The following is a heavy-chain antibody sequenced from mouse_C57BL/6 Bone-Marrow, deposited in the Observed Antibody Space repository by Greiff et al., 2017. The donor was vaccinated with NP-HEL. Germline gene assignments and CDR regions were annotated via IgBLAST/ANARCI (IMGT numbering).Heavy chain of an antibody. CDR1: GYTFTTYP. Sequence: VKLMESGAELVKPGASVKMSCKASGYTFTTYPIEWMKQNHGKSLEWIGNFHPYNDDTKYNEKFKGKATLTVEKSSSTVYLELSRLTSDDSAVYYCARASYGYDYAMDYWGQGTSVTVSS. J-gene: IGHJ4*01. CDR3: ARASYGYDYAMDY. V-gene: IGHV1-47*01. D-gene: IGHD2-2*01. CDR2: FHPYNDDT.